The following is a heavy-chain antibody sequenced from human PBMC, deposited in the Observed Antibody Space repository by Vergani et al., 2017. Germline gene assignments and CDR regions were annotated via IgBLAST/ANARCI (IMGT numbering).Heavy chain of an antibody. D-gene: IGHD1-26*01. CDR2: IYYSGST. CDR1: GGSISSSSYY. CDR3: ARLSGSYSSVDY. Sequence: QVQLVESGPGLVKPSETLSLTCTVSGGSISSSSYYWGWIRQPPGKGLEWIGSIYYSGSTYYNPSLKSRVTISVDTSKNQFSLKLSSVTAADTAVYYCARLSGSYSSVDYWGQGTLVTVSS. J-gene: IGHJ4*02. V-gene: IGHV4-39*01.